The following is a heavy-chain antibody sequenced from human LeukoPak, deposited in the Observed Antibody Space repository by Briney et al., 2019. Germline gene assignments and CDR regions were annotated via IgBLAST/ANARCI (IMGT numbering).Heavy chain of an antibody. Sequence: SETLSLTCAVSGGSISSGYYSWSWFRQPPGKGLEWIGYIYHSGSTHYNPSLKSRVTISVDTSKSQFSLQLTSVTAADTAVYYCARGSPYYATDVWGQGTTVTVSS. CDR3: ARGSPYYATDV. CDR1: GGSISSGYYS. J-gene: IGHJ6*02. CDR2: IYHSGST. V-gene: IGHV4-30-2*01.